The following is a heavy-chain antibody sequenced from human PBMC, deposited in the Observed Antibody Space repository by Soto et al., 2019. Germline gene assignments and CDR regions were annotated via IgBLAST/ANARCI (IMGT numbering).Heavy chain of an antibody. J-gene: IGHJ4*02. D-gene: IGHD3-9*01. Sequence: QVQLVESGGGLVKPGGSLRLSCAASGFTFSDYYMSWIRQAPGQGLEWVSYISSSSSYTNYGDSVKGRFTISRDNDKNSLYLQMNSLRAEDTAVYYCGFMLTGYPYWGQGTLVTVSS. CDR2: ISSSSSYT. V-gene: IGHV3-11*05. CDR3: GFMLTGYPY. CDR1: GFTFSDYY.